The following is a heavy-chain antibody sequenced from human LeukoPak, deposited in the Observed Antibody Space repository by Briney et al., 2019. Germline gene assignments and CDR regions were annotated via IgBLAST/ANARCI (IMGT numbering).Heavy chain of an antibody. Sequence: SGTLSLTCAVSGASISSNNWWWSWVRQPPGKGLEWIGSIYYSGSTYYNPSLKSRVTISVDTSKNQFSLKLSSVTAADMAVYFCATTEKNRYYINLWGPGTTVIVSS. CDR1: GASISSNNW. CDR3: ATTEKNRYYINL. CDR2: IYYSGST. J-gene: IGHJ6*01. V-gene: IGHV4-39*07. D-gene: IGHD2-21*01.